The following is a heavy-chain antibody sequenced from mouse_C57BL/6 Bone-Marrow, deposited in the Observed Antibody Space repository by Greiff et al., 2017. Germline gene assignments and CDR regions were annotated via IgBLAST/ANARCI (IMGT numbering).Heavy chain of an antibody. J-gene: IGHJ2*01. CDR1: GFTFSSYG. V-gene: IGHV5-6*02. Sequence: DVKLQESGGDLVKPGGSLKLSCAASGFTFSSYGMSWVRQTPDKRLEWVATISSGGSYTYYPDSVKGRFTISRDNANNTLYLQMSSLKSEDTAMYYCADFLDYWGQGTTLTVSS. CDR3: ADFLDY. CDR2: ISSGGSYT.